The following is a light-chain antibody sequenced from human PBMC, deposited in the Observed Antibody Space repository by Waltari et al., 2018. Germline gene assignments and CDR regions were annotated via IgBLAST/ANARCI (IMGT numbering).Light chain of an antibody. CDR1: SLRRYY. V-gene: IGLV3-19*01. J-gene: IGLJ2*01. CDR2: ANN. CDR3: NSRDSSGNHPRL. Sequence: SSELTQDPAVSVALGQTVRITCQGDSLRRYYASWYQQRPGQAPVLVIYANNNRPSGHPGRFAGSSSGNTASLTITGAQAEDEADYYCNSRDSSGNHPRLFGGGTKLTVL.